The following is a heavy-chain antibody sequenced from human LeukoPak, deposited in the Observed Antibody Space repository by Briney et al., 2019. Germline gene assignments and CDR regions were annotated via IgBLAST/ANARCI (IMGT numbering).Heavy chain of an antibody. Sequence: GRSLRLSCAAPGFTFSSYGMHWVRQAPGKGLEWVAVICYDGSNKYYADSVKGRFTISRDNSKNTLYLQMNSLRAEDTAVYYCAKEQALRYFDWLLSGFDYWGQGTLVTVSS. CDR2: ICYDGSNK. V-gene: IGHV3-33*06. CDR1: GFTFSSYG. CDR3: AKEQALRYFDWLLSGFDY. D-gene: IGHD3-9*01. J-gene: IGHJ4*02.